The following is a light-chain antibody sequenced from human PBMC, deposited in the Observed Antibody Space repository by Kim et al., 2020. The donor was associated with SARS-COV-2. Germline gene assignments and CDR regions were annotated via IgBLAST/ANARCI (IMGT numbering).Light chain of an antibody. CDR2: DFS. J-gene: IGLJ3*02. CDR3: SSYTSSSSFWV. CDR1: SSDVGGYNY. Sequence: QSITISCTGTSSDVGGYNYVSWYQQPPGKAPKLMIHDFSNRPSGVSHRFSGSKSVNTASLTISGLQAEDEADYYCSSYTSSSSFWVFGGRTQLTVL. V-gene: IGLV2-14*03.